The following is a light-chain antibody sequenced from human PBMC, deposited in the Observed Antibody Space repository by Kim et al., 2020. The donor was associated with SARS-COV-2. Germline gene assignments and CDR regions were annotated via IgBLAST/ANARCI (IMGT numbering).Light chain of an antibody. CDR1: QGISSY. J-gene: IGKJ1*01. CDR3: QQYYSYPWT. Sequence: AIRITQSPSSLAAATGDRVTITCRASQGISSYLAWYQQKPGKAPKLLIYAASTLQSGVPSRFSGSGSGTDFTLTISCLQSEDFATYYCQQYYSYPWTFGQGTKVDLK. V-gene: IGKV1-8*01. CDR2: AAS.